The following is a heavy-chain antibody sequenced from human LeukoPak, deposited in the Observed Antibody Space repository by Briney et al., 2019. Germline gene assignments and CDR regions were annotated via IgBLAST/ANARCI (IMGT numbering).Heavy chain of an antibody. Sequence: AEGSLTLSCAASGFPFSNYWMFWVRQAPGKGLEWVANIRQDGNEKYYVDSVKGRFTISRDNAKNSLFLQMNSLRAEDTAVYYCARPRQDYWGQGTLVTVSS. CDR1: GFPFSNYW. CDR3: ARPRQDY. CDR2: IRQDGNEK. V-gene: IGHV3-7*04. J-gene: IGHJ4*02.